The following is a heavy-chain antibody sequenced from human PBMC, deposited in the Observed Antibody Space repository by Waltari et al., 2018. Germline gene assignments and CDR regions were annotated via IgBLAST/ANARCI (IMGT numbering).Heavy chain of an antibody. J-gene: IGHJ4*02. CDR1: GYTFTGYY. CDR2: INPNSGGT. CDR3: ARVSGGWYISPFDY. Sequence: QVQLVQSGAEVKKPGASVKVSCKASGYTFTGYYMHWVRQAPGQGLEWMGRINPNSGGTNYAQKFQVRVTMTRDTSISTAYMELSRLRSDDTAVYYCARVSGGWYISPFDYWGQGTLVTVSS. D-gene: IGHD6-19*01. V-gene: IGHV1-2*06.